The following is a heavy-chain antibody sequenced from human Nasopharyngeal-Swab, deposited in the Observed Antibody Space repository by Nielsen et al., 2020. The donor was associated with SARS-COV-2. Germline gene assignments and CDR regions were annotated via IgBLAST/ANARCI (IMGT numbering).Heavy chain of an antibody. Sequence: ASVKVSCKASADTFSGYYIHWVRQAPGQGLEWMGWINPKSGGTNFAQKFRGRVSMTRDTSMTTAYMELSRLTSDDTAVYYCARNPDCTSTICYNYWCFDLWGRGTLVTVSS. J-gene: IGHJ2*01. CDR3: ARNPDCTSTICYNYWCFDL. CDR2: INPKSGGT. V-gene: IGHV1-2*02. D-gene: IGHD2-2*01. CDR1: ADTFSGYY.